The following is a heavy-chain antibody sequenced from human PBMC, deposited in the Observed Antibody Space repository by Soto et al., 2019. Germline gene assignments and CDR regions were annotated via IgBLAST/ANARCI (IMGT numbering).Heavy chain of an antibody. CDR1: GYTFTNYA. CDR2: INAGNGNT. Sequence: ASVKVSCKASGYTFTNYAMHWVRQAPGQRLEWMGWINAGNGNTKYSQKFQGRVTITRDTSASTAYMELSSLRSEDTAVYYCARDDELRFLEWSYYYGMDVWGQGTTVTVSS. CDR3: ARDDELRFLEWSYYYGMDV. J-gene: IGHJ6*02. V-gene: IGHV1-3*01. D-gene: IGHD3-3*01.